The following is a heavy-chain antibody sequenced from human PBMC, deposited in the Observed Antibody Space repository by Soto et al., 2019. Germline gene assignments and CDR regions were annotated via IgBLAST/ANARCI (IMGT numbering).Heavy chain of an antibody. V-gene: IGHV3-23*01. CDR2: ISGSGGRT. CDR3: ARDDGSSWSVDY. Sequence: PGGSLRFSCAASGFTFSTYAMSWVRQAPGQGLEWVARISGSGGRTNYADSVKGRFTISRDISKNTLYLQMNSLRAEDTAVYYCARDDGSSWSVDYWGQGTLVTVSS. D-gene: IGHD6-13*01. J-gene: IGHJ4*02. CDR1: GFTFSTYA.